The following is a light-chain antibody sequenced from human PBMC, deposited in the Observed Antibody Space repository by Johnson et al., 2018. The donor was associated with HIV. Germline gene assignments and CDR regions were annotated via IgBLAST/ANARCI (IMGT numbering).Light chain of an antibody. J-gene: IGLJ1*01. CDR2: DNN. CDR3: GTWDSSLSAV. CDR1: SSNIGNNY. V-gene: IGLV1-51*01. Sequence: QSVLTQPPSVSAAPGQKVTISCSGSSSNIGNNYLSWYQHLPGTAPRLLIYDNNKRPSGIPDRFSGSKSGTSATLGITGLQTGDEAYYYCGTWDSSLSAVFGTGTKVTVL.